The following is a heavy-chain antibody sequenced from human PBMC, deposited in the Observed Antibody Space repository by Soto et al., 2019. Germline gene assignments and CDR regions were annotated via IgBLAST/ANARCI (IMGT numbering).Heavy chain of an antibody. V-gene: IGHV1-69*13. CDR2: IIPIFGTA. J-gene: IGHJ5*02. CDR1: GGTFSSYA. Sequence: VKVSCKASGGTFSSYAISWVRQAPGQGLEWMGGIIPIFGTANYAQKFQGRVTITADESTSTAYMELSSLRSEDTAVYYCARIPRIAAENWFDPWGQGTLVTVSS. CDR3: ARIPRIAAENWFDP. D-gene: IGHD6-13*01.